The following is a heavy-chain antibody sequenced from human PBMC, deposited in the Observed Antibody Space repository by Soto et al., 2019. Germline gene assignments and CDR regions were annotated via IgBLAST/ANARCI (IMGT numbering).Heavy chain of an antibody. CDR3: AKGPTVFGAVISFDYYYGMYV. CDR2: ISGSGAGT. V-gene: IGHV3-23*01. J-gene: IGHJ6*02. Sequence: HPGGSLRLSCTASGFTFRTSAMSWVRQAPGRGLEWVSGISGSGAGTYYADSVKGRFTISRDNSKNTLYLQMSGLRAEDAAVYYCAKGPTVFGAVISFDYYYGMYVWGQGTPVTVSS. CDR1: GFTFRTSA. D-gene: IGHD3-3*01.